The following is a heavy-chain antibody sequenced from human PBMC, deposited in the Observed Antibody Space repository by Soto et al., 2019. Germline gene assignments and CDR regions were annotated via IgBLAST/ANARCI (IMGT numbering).Heavy chain of an antibody. J-gene: IGHJ6*02. CDR2: IYYSGST. CDR3: ARMVRGVRDHHYYGMDV. Sequence: ETLSLTCTVSGGSISSYYWSWIRQPPGKGLEWIGYIYYSGSTNYNPSLKSRVTISVDTSKNQFSLKLSSVTAADTAVYYCARMVRGVRDHHYYGMDVWGQGTTVTVSS. V-gene: IGHV4-59*01. CDR1: GGSISSYY. D-gene: IGHD3-10*01.